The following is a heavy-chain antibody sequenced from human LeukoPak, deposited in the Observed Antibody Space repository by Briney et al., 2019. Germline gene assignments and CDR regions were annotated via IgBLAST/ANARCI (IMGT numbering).Heavy chain of an antibody. Sequence: PLETPSLTCTVSSDSIPSPYWSWIRQSPGKGLEWIAFICVTGITRYNPSLKSRVTVSIDTSKNHFSLRLTSVTAADTAVYYCARHFTVGGDYYFGHWGKGTPVTVSS. CDR3: ARHFTVGGDYYFGH. D-gene: IGHD3-16*01. J-gene: IGHJ4*02. CDR2: ICVTGIT. CDR1: SDSIPSPY. V-gene: IGHV4-59*08.